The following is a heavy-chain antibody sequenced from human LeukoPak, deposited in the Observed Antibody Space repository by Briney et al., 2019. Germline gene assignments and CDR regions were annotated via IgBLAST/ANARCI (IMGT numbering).Heavy chain of an antibody. J-gene: IGHJ4*02. CDR3: ASNSITGNTGYDFVY. V-gene: IGHV1-8*01. CDR1: GYPFTSYD. Sequence: ASVKVSCKASGYPFTSYDINWVRQATGQGLEWMGCINPNSGNTAYAQKFQGRVTMTRDTSISTAYMELSRLRSDDTAVYYCASNSITGNTGYDFVYWGQGTLVTVSS. CDR2: INPNSGNT. D-gene: IGHD1-7*01.